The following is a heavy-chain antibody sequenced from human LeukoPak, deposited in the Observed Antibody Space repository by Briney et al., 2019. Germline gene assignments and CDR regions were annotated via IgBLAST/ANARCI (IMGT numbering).Heavy chain of an antibody. CDR2: INTDGSVT. J-gene: IGHJ4*02. Sequence: QPAGSLRLSCAASGITVSTFWMHWVRQAQGECLVWVSRINTDGSVTNYADSVEGRFTISRDNAKNMLSLQMNDLRAEDTAVYYCVTDRYSVSAFGDWGQGTLVTVSS. V-gene: IGHV3-74*01. D-gene: IGHD1-26*01. CDR3: VTDRYSVSAFGD. CDR1: GITVSTFW.